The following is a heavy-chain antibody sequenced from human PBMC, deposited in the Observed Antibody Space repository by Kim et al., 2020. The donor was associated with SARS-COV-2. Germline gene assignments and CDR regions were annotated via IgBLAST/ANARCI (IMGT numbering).Heavy chain of an antibody. CDR3: ARDTVVITTTETHFDY. Sequence: SETLSLTCAVYGGSFSGYYWSWIRQPPGKGLEWIGEINHSGSTNYNPSLKSRVTISVDTSKNQFSLKLSSVTAADTAVYYCARDTVVITTTETHFDYWG. CDR2: INHSGST. J-gene: IGHJ4*01. D-gene: IGHD3-22*01. CDR1: GGSFSGYY. V-gene: IGHV4-34*01.